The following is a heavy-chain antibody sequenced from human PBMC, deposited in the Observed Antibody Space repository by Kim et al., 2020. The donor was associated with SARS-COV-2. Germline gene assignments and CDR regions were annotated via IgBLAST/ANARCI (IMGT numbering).Heavy chain of an antibody. D-gene: IGHD2-8*01. V-gene: IGHV1-18*01. CDR2: ISAYNGNT. J-gene: IGHJ6*02. Sequence: ASVKVSCKASGYTFTSYGISWVRQAPGQGLEWMGWISAYNGNTNYAQKLQGRVTMTTDTSTSTAYMELRSLRSDDTAVYYCARGYCTNGVCYNYYGMDVWGQGTTVTVSS. CDR1: GYTFTSYG. CDR3: ARGYCTNGVCYNYYGMDV.